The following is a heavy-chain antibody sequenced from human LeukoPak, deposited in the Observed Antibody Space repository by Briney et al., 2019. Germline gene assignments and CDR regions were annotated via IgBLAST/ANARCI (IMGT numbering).Heavy chain of an antibody. D-gene: IGHD3-3*01. CDR3: ARDDTNYDFWSGPFFDY. J-gene: IGHJ4*02. CDR1: GFTFSSYW. Sequence: PGGSLRLSCAASGFTFSSYWMSWVRQAPGKGLEWVANIKQDGSEKYYVDSVKGRFTISRDNAKNSLYLQMNSLRAEDTAVYYCARDDTNYDFWSGPFFDYWGQGTLVTVSS. V-gene: IGHV3-7*01. CDR2: IKQDGSEK.